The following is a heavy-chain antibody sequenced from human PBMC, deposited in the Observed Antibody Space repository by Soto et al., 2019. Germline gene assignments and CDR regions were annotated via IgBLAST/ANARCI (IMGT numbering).Heavy chain of an antibody. CDR2: IYYSGST. CDR3: ARDRLMATAGTARHYFGLDV. CDR1: GGSIRSGGYY. Sequence: SETLSLTCTVSGGSIRSGGYYWSWVRQSPRRGLEWIGNIYYSGSTYYNPSLKSRLTMSVDTSKNQFSLNLSSVTAADTAVYYCARDRLMATAGTARHYFGLDVWGQGTTVTVS. V-gene: IGHV4-31*03. J-gene: IGHJ6*02. D-gene: IGHD5-18*01.